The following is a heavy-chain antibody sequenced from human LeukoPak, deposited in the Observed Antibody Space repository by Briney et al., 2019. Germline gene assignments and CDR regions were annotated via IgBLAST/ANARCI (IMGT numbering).Heavy chain of an antibody. Sequence: TTSQTLSLTCTVSGGSISSGSYYWSWIRQPAGKGLEWIGRIYTSGSTNYNPSLKSRVTISVDTSKNQFSLKLSSVTAADTAVYYCARGLRYYGSGSYFYYYYYGMDVWGQGTTVTVSS. CDR3: ARGLRYYGSGSYFYYYYYGMDV. D-gene: IGHD3-10*01. V-gene: IGHV4-61*02. CDR2: IYTSGST. CDR1: GGSISSGSYY. J-gene: IGHJ6*02.